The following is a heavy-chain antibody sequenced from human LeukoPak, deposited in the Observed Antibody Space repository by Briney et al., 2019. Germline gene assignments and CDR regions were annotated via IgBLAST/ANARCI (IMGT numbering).Heavy chain of an antibody. CDR3: ARAAYDIFGSAFDY. J-gene: IGHJ4*02. D-gene: IGHD3-9*01. CDR2: ISSSGSTI. V-gene: IGHV3-48*03. Sequence: PGGSLRLSCAASGFTFSSYEMNWVRQAPGKGLEGVSYISSSGSTIYYADSLKGRFTISRDNAKNSLYPQMNSLRAEDPAVFYWARAAYDIFGSAFDYWGQGTLVTVSS. CDR1: GFTFSSYE.